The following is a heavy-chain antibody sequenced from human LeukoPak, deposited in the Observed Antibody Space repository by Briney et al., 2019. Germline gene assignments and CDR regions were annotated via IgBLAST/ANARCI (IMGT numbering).Heavy chain of an antibody. CDR3: AREGVYSSLNTYFDY. D-gene: IGHD6-13*01. CDR2: IYSGGST. CDR1: GFTVSSNY. V-gene: IGHV3-66*01. J-gene: IGHJ4*02. Sequence: GGSLRLSCAASGFTVSSNYMSWVRQAPGKGLEWVSVIYSGGSTYYADSVKGRFTISRDNSKNTLYLQMNSLRAEDTAVYYCAREGVYSSLNTYFDYWGQGTLVTVSS.